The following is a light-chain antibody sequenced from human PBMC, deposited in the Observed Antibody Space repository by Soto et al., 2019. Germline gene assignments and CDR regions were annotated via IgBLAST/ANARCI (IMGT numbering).Light chain of an antibody. CDR2: DAS. V-gene: IGKV3-11*01. J-gene: IGKJ5*01. CDR1: QSVSSY. CDR3: QQRRNWPPIT. Sequence: EFRMSQWPVTLSFSTGDRATLSCMASQSVSSYLAWYQQKPGQAPRLLIYDASNRATGIPARFSGSGSGTDFTLTISSLEPEDFAVYYCQQRRNWPPITFGQGPRLEIK.